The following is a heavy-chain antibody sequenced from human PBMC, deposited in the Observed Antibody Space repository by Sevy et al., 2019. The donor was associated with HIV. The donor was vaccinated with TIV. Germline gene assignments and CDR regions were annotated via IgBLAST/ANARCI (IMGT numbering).Heavy chain of an antibody. CDR2: IYSGGST. J-gene: IGHJ6*02. CDR1: GFIVSSNY. V-gene: IGHV3-53*01. Sequence: GGSLRLSCAASGFIVSSNYMSWVRQAPGKGLEWVSVIYSGGSTYYADSVKGRITISRDNSKHTLYLQMNSLRAEDTAVYYCARDRNTAKLIGMDVCGQGTTVTVS. CDR3: ARDRNTAKLIGMDV. D-gene: IGHD5-18*01.